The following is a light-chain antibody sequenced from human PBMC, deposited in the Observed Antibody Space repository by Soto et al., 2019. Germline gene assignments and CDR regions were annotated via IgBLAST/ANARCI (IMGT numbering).Light chain of an antibody. CDR3: AAWDDSLNGPV. J-gene: IGLJ3*02. CDR1: SSDVGGYNY. CDR2: EVS. Sequence: QSALTQPASVSGSPGQSITISCTGTSSDVGGYNYVSWYQQHPGKAPKLMIYEVSNRPSGVSNRFSGSKSGNTASLTISGLRSEDEADYHCAAWDDSLNGPVFGGGTQLTVL. V-gene: IGLV2-14*01.